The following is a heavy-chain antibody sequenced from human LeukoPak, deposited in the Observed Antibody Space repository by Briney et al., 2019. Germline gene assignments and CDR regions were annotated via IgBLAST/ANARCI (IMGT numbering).Heavy chain of an antibody. V-gene: IGHV3-74*01. CDR2: TNSDGSST. D-gene: IGHD1/OR15-1a*01. CDR3: AREGGTVYYFDY. Sequence: PGGSLRLSCAASGFTFSSYWMHWVRQAPGKGLVWVSRTNSDGSSTSYADSVKGRFTISRDNAKNTLYLQMNSLRAEDTAVYYCAREGGTVYYFDYWGQGTLVTVSS. J-gene: IGHJ4*02. CDR1: GFTFSSYW.